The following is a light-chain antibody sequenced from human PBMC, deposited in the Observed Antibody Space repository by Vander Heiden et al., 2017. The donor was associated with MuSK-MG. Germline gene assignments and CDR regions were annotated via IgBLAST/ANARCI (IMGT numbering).Light chain of an antibody. CDR3: MQALQTPLT. J-gene: IGKJ3*01. CDR1: QSLLHSNGYNY. V-gene: IGKV2-28*01. CDR2: LGS. Sequence: DIVMTQSPLSLPVPPGEPAPISCRSSQSLLHSNGYNYLDWYLQKPGQSPQLLIYLGSNRASGVPDRFSGSGSGTDFTLKISRVEAEDVGVYYCMQALQTPLTFGPGTKVDIK.